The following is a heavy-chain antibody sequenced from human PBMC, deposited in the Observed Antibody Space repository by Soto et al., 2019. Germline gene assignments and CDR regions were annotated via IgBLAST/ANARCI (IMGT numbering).Heavy chain of an antibody. Sequence: QVRLVQSGAEVKKPGASVNVSCKASGYTFSDYYMHWMRQAPGQGLEWMGIINPSGDKTTYAQKFQGRLTVTRDTSTSTQYMELTSLTSEDTAVYYCAREVTAGLGAGEYWGQGTLVTVSS. D-gene: IGHD1-26*01. CDR3: AREVTAGLGAGEY. CDR1: GYTFSDYY. J-gene: IGHJ4*02. V-gene: IGHV1-46*01. CDR2: INPSGDKT.